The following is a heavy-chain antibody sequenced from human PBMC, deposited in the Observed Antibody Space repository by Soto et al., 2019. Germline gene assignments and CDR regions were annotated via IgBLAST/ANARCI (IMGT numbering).Heavy chain of an antibody. V-gene: IGHV4-31*11. CDR3: ARVSIVGVVLNAFDI. D-gene: IGHD3-3*01. J-gene: IGHJ3*02. CDR2: ISYNGGT. Sequence: QVQLQESGPGLVKPSQTLSLTCAVSGGSISGNGYYWNWIRQHPGKGLEWIGYISYNGGTFYSPSLKSRVTTSLDTSKNPFSLKLSSVAAADTAIYYCARVSIVGVVLNAFDILGQGTMVAVSS. CDR1: GGSISGNGYY.